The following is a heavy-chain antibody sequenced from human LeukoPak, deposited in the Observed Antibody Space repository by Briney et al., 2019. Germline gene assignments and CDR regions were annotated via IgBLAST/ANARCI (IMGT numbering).Heavy chain of an antibody. CDR1: RFTLSNYW. J-gene: IGHJ4*02. Sequence: GGSLGLSCAASRFTLSNYWMSWVRQAPGKGLEWVANIKQDGSETYYVDSVRGRFTISRDNAKNSLSLQMNSLRAEDTAVYYCARQRGSGCLDYWGQGTLVTVSS. D-gene: IGHD6-19*01. CDR3: ARQRGSGCLDY. CDR2: IKQDGSET. V-gene: IGHV3-7*01.